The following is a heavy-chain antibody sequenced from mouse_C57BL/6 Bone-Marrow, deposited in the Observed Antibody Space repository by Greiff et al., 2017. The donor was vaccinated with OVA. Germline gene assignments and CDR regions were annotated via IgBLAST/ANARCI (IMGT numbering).Heavy chain of an antibody. V-gene: IGHV1-72*01. CDR3: ARWGDAYFDV. J-gene: IGHJ1*03. CDR1: GYTFTSYW. D-gene: IGHD3-3*01. CDR2: IDPNSGGT. Sequence: QVQLKQPGAELVKPGASVKLSCKASGYTFTSYWMHWVKQRPGRGLEWIGRIDPNSGGTKYNEKFKSKATLTVDKPSSTAYMQLSSLTSEDSAVYDCARWGDAYFDVWGTGTTVTVSS.